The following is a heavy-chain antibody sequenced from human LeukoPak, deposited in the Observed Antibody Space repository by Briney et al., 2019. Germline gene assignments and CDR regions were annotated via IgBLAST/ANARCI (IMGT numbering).Heavy chain of an antibody. Sequence: SQTLSLTCTVSGGSISSGSYYWSWIRQPAGKGLEWIGRIYTSGSTNYNPSLKSRVTISVDTSKNQFSLKLSSVTAADTAVYYCARSRGWAFDIWGQGTMVTVSS. V-gene: IGHV4-61*02. CDR3: ARSRGWAFDI. J-gene: IGHJ3*02. CDR1: GGSISSGSYY. CDR2: IYTSGST.